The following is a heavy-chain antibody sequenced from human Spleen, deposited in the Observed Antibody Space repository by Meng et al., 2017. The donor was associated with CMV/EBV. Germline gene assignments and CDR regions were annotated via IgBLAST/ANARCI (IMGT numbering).Heavy chain of an antibody. D-gene: IGHD2-2*02. Sequence: SETLSLTCGVSAGPVPSSSFSWGWIRQPPGKGLEWIGTMYYNGSSNYNPSLMSRVTISLDTDQRKFSLRLSSVTAADTAVYYCARDWARGYCSSTSCYTYYYGMDVWGQGTTVTVSS. CDR3: ARDWARGYCSSTSCYTYYYGMDV. J-gene: IGHJ6*02. CDR1: AGPVPSSSFS. CDR2: MYYNGSS. V-gene: IGHV4-39*07.